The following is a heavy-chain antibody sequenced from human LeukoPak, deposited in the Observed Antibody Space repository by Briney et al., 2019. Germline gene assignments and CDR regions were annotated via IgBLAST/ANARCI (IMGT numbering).Heavy chain of an antibody. V-gene: IGHV3-23*01. Sequence: GGSLRPSCAASGFTSSSYAMRWVSQAPGKGLEWVSAISGSGGSTYYADSVKGRFTISIDNSKNTLYLQMNSLRAEDTAVYDCAKPPPLDNSTVIIDVWGQGTLVTVSS. CDR1: GFTSSSYA. D-gene: IGHD6-13*01. J-gene: IGHJ4*02. CDR2: ISGSGGST. CDR3: AKPPPLDNSTVIIDV.